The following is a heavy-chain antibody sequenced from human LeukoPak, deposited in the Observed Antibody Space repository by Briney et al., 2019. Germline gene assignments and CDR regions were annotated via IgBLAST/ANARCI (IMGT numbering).Heavy chain of an antibody. CDR1: GGSISSYY. J-gene: IGHJ4*02. V-gene: IGHV4-59*01. Sequence: SETLSLTCTVSGGSISSYYWSWIRQTPGKGLEWIGYIYYSGSTNYNPSLKSRVTISVDTSKNQFSLKLSSVTAADTAVYYCARAQSSGWFYFDYWGQGTLVTVSS. CDR3: ARAQSSGWFYFDY. CDR2: IYYSGST. D-gene: IGHD6-19*01.